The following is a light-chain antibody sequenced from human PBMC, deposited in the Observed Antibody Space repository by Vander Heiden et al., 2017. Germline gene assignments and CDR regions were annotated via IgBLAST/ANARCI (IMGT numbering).Light chain of an antibody. CDR3: QHYNSQMYT. Sequence: DIQMTQSPSTLSASVGDRVTITGRASQSISSWLAWYQQKPGKAPKLLIYDASSLESGVPSRCSGSGSGTEFTLTSSSLQPDYFATYYCQHYNSQMYTFGQGTKLEIK. CDR1: QSISSW. V-gene: IGKV1-5*01. J-gene: IGKJ2*01. CDR2: DAS.